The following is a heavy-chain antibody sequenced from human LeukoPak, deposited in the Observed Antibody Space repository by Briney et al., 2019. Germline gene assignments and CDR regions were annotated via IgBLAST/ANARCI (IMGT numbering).Heavy chain of an antibody. J-gene: IGHJ5*02. CDR2: INTGNGDT. CDR3: ARDRFVAAAPSDP. V-gene: IGHV1-3*04. Sequence: ASVKVSCKASGYTFISYAMHWVRQAPGQRLEWMGWINTGNGDTKYSQKFQGRVTITRDTSASTAYMELSSLRSEDTAVYYCARDRFVAAAPSDPWGQGTLVTVSS. CDR1: GYTFISYA. D-gene: IGHD6-25*01.